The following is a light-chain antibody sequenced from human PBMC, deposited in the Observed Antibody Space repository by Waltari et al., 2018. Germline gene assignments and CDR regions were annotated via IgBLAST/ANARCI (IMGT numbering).Light chain of an antibody. J-gene: IGKJ4*01. Sequence: IQMTQSPSSLSSSVGDRVTLTCRASQNIKSYVNWYQQHPGKAPKVLIYSSSTLQSGVSSRFRGRGSGTEFTLTISSLQPEDFATYYSHQSHSAPLTFGGGTRVDFK. CDR3: HQSHSAPLT. CDR2: SSS. CDR1: QNIKSY. V-gene: IGKV1-39*01.